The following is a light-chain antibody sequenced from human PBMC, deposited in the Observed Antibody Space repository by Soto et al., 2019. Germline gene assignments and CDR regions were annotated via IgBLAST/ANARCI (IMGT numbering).Light chain of an antibody. J-gene: IGKJ4*01. CDR2: AAS. CDR3: QQLNSYPLT. V-gene: IGKV1-9*01. CDR1: QAISNC. Sequence: DLRLTQTPSFVSSSFGDRVTITCRARQAISNCLAWYQQKPGKAPKLLIYAASTLQSGVPSRFSGSGSGTEFTLTISSLQPEDFATYYCQQLNSYPLTFGGGTKVEIK.